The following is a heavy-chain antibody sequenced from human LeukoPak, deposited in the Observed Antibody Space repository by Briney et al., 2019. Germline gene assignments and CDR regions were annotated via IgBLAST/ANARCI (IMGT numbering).Heavy chain of an antibody. V-gene: IGHV3-7*01. CDR2: IKQDGSEK. D-gene: IGHD1-1*01. CDR3: ARDSGTTGTRSLGGYYYYMDV. CDR1: GFTVSSNY. J-gene: IGHJ6*03. Sequence: GGSLRLSCAASGFTVSSNYMSWVRQASGKGLEWVADIKQDGSEKYYVDSVKGRFTISRDNAKNSLYLQMNSLRAEDTAVYYCARDSGTTGTRSLGGYYYYMDVWGKGTTVTVSS.